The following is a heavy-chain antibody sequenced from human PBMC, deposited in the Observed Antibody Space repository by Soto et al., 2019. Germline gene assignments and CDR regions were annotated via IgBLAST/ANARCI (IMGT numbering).Heavy chain of an antibody. CDR3: AREIVGTCSSTSCYHGRWFDP. D-gene: IGHD2-2*01. V-gene: IGHV1-18*01. CDR1: GYTFTSYD. J-gene: IGHJ5*02. Sequence: ASVKVSCKASGYTFTSYDISWVRQAPGQGLEWMGWISAYNGNTNYAQKLQGRVTMTTDTSTSTAYIELRSLRSDDTAVYYCAREIVGTCSSTSCYHGRWFDPWGQGTLVTVSS. CDR2: ISAYNGNT.